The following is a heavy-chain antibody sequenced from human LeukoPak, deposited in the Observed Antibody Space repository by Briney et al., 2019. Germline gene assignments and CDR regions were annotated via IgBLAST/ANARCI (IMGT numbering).Heavy chain of an antibody. CDR3: ARTRIQLWLGYYYGVDV. CDR1: GYTFTGYY. CDR2: INPNSGGT. Sequence: ASVKVSCKASGYTFTGYYMHWVRQAPGQGLEWMGWINPNSGGTNYAQKFQGRVTMTRDTSISIAYMELSRLRSDDTAVYYCARTRIQLWLGYYYGVDVWGQGTTVTVSS. V-gene: IGHV1-2*02. J-gene: IGHJ6*02. D-gene: IGHD5-18*01.